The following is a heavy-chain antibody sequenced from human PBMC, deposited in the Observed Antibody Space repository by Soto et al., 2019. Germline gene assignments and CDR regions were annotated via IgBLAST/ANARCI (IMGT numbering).Heavy chain of an antibody. V-gene: IGHV1-69*12. Sequence: QVQLVQSGAEVKKPGSSVNVSCKASGGTFSSYAISWVRQAPGQGLEWMGGIIPIFGTANYAQKFQGRVTITADESTSTAYMELSSLRSEDTAVYYCARSWYCGGDCYEYFQHWGQGTLFTVSS. D-gene: IGHD2-21*02. J-gene: IGHJ1*01. CDR1: GGTFSSYA. CDR3: ARSWYCGGDCYEYFQH. CDR2: IIPIFGTA.